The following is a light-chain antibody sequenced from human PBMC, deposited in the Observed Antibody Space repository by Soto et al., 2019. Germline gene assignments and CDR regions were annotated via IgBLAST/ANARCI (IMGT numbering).Light chain of an antibody. Sequence: QSVLTQPASVSGSPGQSITISCTGTSSDVGGFNYVSWYQQHPGKAPKVMIYEVSNRPSGVSNRFSGSKSGNTASLTISGLQAEDEADYYCTSYTSTALRVFGGGTKVTVL. CDR3: TSYTSTALRV. V-gene: IGLV2-14*01. CDR2: EVS. CDR1: SSDVGGFNY. J-gene: IGLJ3*02.